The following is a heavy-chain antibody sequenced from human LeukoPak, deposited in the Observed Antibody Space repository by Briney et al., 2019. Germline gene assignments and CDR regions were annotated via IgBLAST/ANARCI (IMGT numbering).Heavy chain of an antibody. J-gene: IGHJ6*02. D-gene: IGHD2-8*01. CDR3: VTMVVVDYFYGLDV. V-gene: IGHV7-4-1*02. CDR1: GHTFVSHS. Sequence: ASVKVSCKASGHTFVSHSLNWVRQAPGQGPEWMGWIHTKTGNPTYAQDFTGRFVFSLDTSVKTAYLQITSLKPEDSSVYYCVTMVVVDYFYGLDVWGQGTTVIVSS. CDR2: IHTKTGNP.